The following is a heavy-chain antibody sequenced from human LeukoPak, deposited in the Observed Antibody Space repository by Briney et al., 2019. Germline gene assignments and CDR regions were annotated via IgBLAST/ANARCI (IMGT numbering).Heavy chain of an antibody. CDR1: GGSISSSSYY. J-gene: IGHJ4*02. CDR2: IYYSGST. Sequence: SETLSLTCTVSGGSISSSSYYWGWIRQPPGKGLEWIGSIYYSGSTQYNPTLKTRVTISEDTSKNQFSLKLTSVTAADTAVYYCAGGGYGSTTLPFDYWGQGTLVTVSS. V-gene: IGHV4-39*07. D-gene: IGHD2/OR15-2a*01. CDR3: AGGGYGSTTLPFDY.